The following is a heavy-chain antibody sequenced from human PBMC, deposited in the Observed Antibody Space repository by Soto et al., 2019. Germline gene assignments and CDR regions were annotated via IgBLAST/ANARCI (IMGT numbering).Heavy chain of an antibody. CDR1: GASISGFY. Sequence: SETLSLTCTVSGASISGFYWSWIRKSAGKGLEWIGRIYATGTTDYNPSLKSRVMMSVDTSKKQSSLKLRSVTAADTAVYYCVRDGTKTLRDWFDPWGQGISVTVSS. CDR2: IYATGTT. V-gene: IGHV4-4*07. J-gene: IGHJ5*02. D-gene: IGHD1-1*01. CDR3: VRDGTKTLRDWFDP.